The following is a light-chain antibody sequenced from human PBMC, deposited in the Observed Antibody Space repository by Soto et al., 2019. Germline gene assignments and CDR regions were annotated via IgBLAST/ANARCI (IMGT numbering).Light chain of an antibody. Sequence: DIHLTQSPSFLSASVGDRVTITCRASQGINDYLAWYQQQPGKAPKLLIYAASTLQSEVPSRFSGSASGTAFTLSISSRQPEDFATYYCQQSNTYPLTFGGGTKVEVK. V-gene: IGKV1-9*01. CDR2: AAS. J-gene: IGKJ4*01. CDR1: QGINDY. CDR3: QQSNTYPLT.